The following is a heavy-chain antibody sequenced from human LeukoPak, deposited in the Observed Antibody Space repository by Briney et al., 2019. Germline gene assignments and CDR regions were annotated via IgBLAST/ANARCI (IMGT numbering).Heavy chain of an antibody. D-gene: IGHD6-19*01. CDR1: GFTFSSYA. J-gene: IGHJ4*02. CDR2: ISGSGGST. V-gene: IGHV3-23*01. CDR3: VRDGGSGVDY. Sequence: GGSLRLSCAASGFTFSSYAMSWVRQAPGKGLEWVSAISGSGGSTYYADSVKGRFTISRDDPKNTLYLQMNSLRVEDTAVYYCVRDGGSGVDYWGQGTLVTVSS.